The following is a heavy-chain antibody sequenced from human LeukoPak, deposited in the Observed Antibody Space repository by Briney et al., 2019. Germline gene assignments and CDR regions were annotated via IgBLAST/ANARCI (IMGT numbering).Heavy chain of an antibody. D-gene: IGHD1-20*01. Sequence: GGSLRLSCAASGFTFSSLAMHWVRQAPGKGLEWVSNINNDGSITTYADSVKGRFTISRDNVKNTLFLQMNSLGAEDTAVYYCLRDLNWSLDQWGQGTLVTVSS. J-gene: IGHJ4*02. CDR3: LRDLNWSLDQ. CDR1: GFTFSSLA. V-gene: IGHV3-74*01. CDR2: INNDGSIT.